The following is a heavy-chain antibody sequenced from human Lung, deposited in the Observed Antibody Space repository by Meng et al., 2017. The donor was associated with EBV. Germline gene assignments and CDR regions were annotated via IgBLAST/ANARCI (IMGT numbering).Heavy chain of an antibody. CDR1: GGSISSGGYY. J-gene: IGHJ4*02. Sequence: QVHLPEPGRGLAQPYQTLPLTCLFSGGSISSGGYYWSWIRQHPGKGLEWIGYIYYSGSTYYNPSLKSRVTISVDTSKNQFSLKLSSVTAADTAVYFCAATVNDGYFDYWGQGTLVTVSS. CDR2: IYYSGST. CDR3: AATVNDGYFDY. V-gene: IGHV4-31*03. D-gene: IGHD4-11*01.